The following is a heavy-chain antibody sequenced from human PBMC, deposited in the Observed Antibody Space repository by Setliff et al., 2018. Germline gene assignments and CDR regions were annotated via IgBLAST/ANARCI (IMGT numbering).Heavy chain of an antibody. CDR1: GGSISSSSYY. Sequence: SETLSLTCTVSGGSISSSSYYWGWIRQPAGKGPEWIGHIYTSWSNKYNPSLKSRVTMSLDTSKNQFSLKLSSVTAADTAVYYCARATGFLYIDVWGKGTTVTVSS. CDR3: ARATGFLYIDV. V-gene: IGHV4-61*09. J-gene: IGHJ6*04. CDR2: IYTSWSN. D-gene: IGHD3-3*01.